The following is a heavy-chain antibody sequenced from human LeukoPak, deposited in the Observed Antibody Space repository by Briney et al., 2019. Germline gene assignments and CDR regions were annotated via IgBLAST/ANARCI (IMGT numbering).Heavy chain of an antibody. V-gene: IGHV3-43*01. D-gene: IGHD3-3*01. CDR2: ITWDGGST. CDR3: AKVSGRRGYSYMDV. J-gene: IGHJ6*03. CDR1: GFTFDDYT. Sequence: GGSLRLSCAASGFTFDDYTIHWVRQAPGKGLEWVPLITWDGGSTYYADSVKGRFTVSRDNSKNSLYLQMNSLRTEDTALYYCAKVSGRRGYSYMDVWGKGTTVTVSS.